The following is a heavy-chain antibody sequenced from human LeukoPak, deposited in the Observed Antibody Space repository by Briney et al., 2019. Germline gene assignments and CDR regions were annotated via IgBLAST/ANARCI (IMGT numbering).Heavy chain of an antibody. Sequence: ASVKVSCKASGHTFTGYYMHWVRQAPGQGLEWMGRINPNSGGTNYAQKFQGRVTMTRDTSISTAYMELSRLRSDDTAVYYCATRDGYNPEYFDYWGQGTLVTVSS. V-gene: IGHV1-2*06. CDR3: ATRDGYNPEYFDY. CDR2: INPNSGGT. D-gene: IGHD5-24*01. CDR1: GHTFTGYY. J-gene: IGHJ4*02.